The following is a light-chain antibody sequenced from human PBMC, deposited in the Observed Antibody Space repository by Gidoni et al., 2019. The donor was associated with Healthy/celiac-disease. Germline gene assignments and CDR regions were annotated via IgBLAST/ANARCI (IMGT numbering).Light chain of an antibody. CDR2: AAS. Sequence: DIQMHQSPSSVSASVRDRVTITCRAIQGISSLLAWYQQKPGKTPKLLIYAASSFQSGVPSRFSGSGSGTDFPLTISSLQPEDFATYYCQQANSFPLTFGPGTKVDIK. CDR3: QQANSFPLT. J-gene: IGKJ3*01. CDR1: QGISSL. V-gene: IGKV1D-12*01.